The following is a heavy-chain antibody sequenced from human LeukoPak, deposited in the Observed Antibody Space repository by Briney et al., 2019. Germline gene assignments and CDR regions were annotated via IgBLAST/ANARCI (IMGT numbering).Heavy chain of an antibody. CDR1: GFTFSSYE. Sequence: GGSLRLSCAASGFTFSSYEMNWVRQAPGKGLEWLSHISTSGDTIHYANSVEGRFTISRDNAKNSLYLQMNSLRAEDTAVYYCAKASRRGNYYYYYMDVWGKGTTVTISS. J-gene: IGHJ6*03. CDR2: ISTSGDTI. V-gene: IGHV3-48*03. D-gene: IGHD3-10*01. CDR3: AKASRRGNYYYYYMDV.